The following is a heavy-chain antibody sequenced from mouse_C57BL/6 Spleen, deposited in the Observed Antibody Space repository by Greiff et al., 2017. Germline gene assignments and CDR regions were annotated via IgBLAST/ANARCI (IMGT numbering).Heavy chain of an antibody. D-gene: IGHD2-4*01. CDR1: GYTFTSYW. J-gene: IGHJ4*01. Sequence: QVQLQQPGAELVRPGTSVKLSCKASGYTFTSYWMHWVKQRPGQGLEWIGVIDPSDSYTNYNQKFKGKAALTVDTYSSTAYMQLSSLTSEDSAVYYCERSSYDYDEDLGYAMDYWGQGTSVTVSS. CDR2: IDPSDSYT. V-gene: IGHV1-59*01. CDR3: ERSSYDYDEDLGYAMDY.